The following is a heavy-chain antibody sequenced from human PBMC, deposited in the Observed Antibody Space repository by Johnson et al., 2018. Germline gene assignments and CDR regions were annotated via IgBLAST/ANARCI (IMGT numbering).Heavy chain of an antibody. D-gene: IGHD5-18*01. CDR2: ISSSSSYI. Sequence: VELVQGGGGLVEHGGSLRLCCAASGFPFSSYSMNWVRQAPGKGLEWVSSISSSSSYIYYADPGKGRFTISRDNAKNSLYLQMNSLRAEDTAVYYCAREEGYGYFQHWDQGTLVTVSS. CDR3: AREEGYGYFQH. J-gene: IGHJ1*01. CDR1: GFPFSSYS. V-gene: IGHV3-21*01.